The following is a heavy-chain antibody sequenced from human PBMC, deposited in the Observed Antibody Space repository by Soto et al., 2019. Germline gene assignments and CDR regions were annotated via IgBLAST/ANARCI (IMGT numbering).Heavy chain of an antibody. CDR3: ARYRHQNWNPALFDY. CDR1: GFTFSDYY. V-gene: IGHV3-11*01. J-gene: IGHJ4*02. CDR2: ISSSGSTI. D-gene: IGHD1-1*01. Sequence: PGGSLRLSCAASGFTFSDYYMSWIRQAPGKGLEWVSYISSSGSTIYYADSVKGRFTISRDNAKNSLYLQMNSLRAEDTAVYYCARYRHQNWNPALFDYWGQGTLVTVSS.